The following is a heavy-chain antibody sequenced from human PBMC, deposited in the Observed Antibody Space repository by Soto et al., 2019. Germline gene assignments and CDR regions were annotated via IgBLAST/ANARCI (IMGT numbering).Heavy chain of an antibody. J-gene: IGHJ6*02. CDR1: GGTFSSYA. Sequence: QVQLVQSGAEVKKPGSSVKVSCKASGGTFSSYAISWVRQAPGQGLEWMGGIIPIFGTANYAQKFQGRVTITADEPARTGYMELSRLRSEDTAVYYCARAGGITGPYYYYGLDVWGQGTTVTVS. CDR2: IIPIFGTA. V-gene: IGHV1-69*12. D-gene: IGHD6-13*01. CDR3: ARAGGITGPYYYYGLDV.